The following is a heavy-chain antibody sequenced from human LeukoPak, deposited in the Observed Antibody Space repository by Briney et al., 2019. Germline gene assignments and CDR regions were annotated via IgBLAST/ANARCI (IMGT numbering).Heavy chain of an antibody. D-gene: IGHD3-22*01. Sequence: AGGSLRLSCAASGFTFSSYGMHWVRQAPGKGLEWVAFIRYDGSNKYYADSVKGRFTISRDNSKNTLYLQMNSLRAEDTAVYYCAKGPYYYEGDAFDIWGQGTMVTVSS. CDR1: GFTFSSYG. J-gene: IGHJ3*02. V-gene: IGHV3-30*02. CDR2: IRYDGSNK. CDR3: AKGPYYYEGDAFDI.